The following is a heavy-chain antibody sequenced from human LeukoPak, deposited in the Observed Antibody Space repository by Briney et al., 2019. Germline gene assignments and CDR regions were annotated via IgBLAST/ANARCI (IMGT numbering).Heavy chain of an antibody. Sequence: GASVKVSCKASGYTFTGYYMHWVRQAPGQGLEWMGRINPNSGGTNYAQKFQGRVTMTRDTSISTAYMELSRLRSDDTAVYYCARDRSLYTSMLDSWGQGTLVTVSS. CDR1: GYTFTGYY. CDR3: ARDRSLYTSMLDS. CDR2: INPNSGGT. V-gene: IGHV1-2*06. D-gene: IGHD2-2*02. J-gene: IGHJ4*02.